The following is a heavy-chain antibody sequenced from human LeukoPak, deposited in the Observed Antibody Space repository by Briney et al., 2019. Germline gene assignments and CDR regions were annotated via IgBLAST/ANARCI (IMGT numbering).Heavy chain of an antibody. CDR1: GGSFSGYY. CDR3: ARGLPVVVVPAAYYYYGMDV. J-gene: IGHJ6*02. V-gene: IGHV4-34*01. D-gene: IGHD2-2*01. CDR2: INHSGST. Sequence: SETLSLTCAVYGGSFSGYYWSWIRQPPGKGLEWIGEINHSGSTNYNPSLKSRVTISVDTSKNQFSLKLSSVTAADTAVYYCARGLPVVVVPAAYYYYGMDVWGQATTVTVSS.